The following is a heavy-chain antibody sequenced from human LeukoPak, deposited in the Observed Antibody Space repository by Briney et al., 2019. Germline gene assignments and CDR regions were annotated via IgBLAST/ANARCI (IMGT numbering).Heavy chain of an antibody. Sequence: SETLSLTCTVSGGSISSYYWSWIRQPAGKGLEWIGRIYTSGSTNYNPSLKSRVTMSVDTSKNQFSLKLSSVTAADTAVYYCAREDYYDSSGYSDAFDIWGQGTMVIVSS. D-gene: IGHD3-22*01. CDR1: GGSISSYY. V-gene: IGHV4-4*07. J-gene: IGHJ3*02. CDR2: IYTSGST. CDR3: AREDYYDSSGYSDAFDI.